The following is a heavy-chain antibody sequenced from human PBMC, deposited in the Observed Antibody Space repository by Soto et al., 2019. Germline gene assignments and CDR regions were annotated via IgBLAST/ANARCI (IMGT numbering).Heavy chain of an antibody. CDR1: GFTFSSYA. CDR3: AKHSGAYGDYGYYFDY. J-gene: IGHJ4*02. CDR2: VSGSGGST. D-gene: IGHD4-17*01. Sequence: VQSVESGGGVVQPGRSLRGSCAASGFTFSSYAMSWVRQAPGKGLEWVSAVSGSGGSTYYADSVKGRFTISRDNSKNTRYLQMNSLRAEDTAVYYCAKHSGAYGDYGYYFDYWGQGTLVTVSS. V-gene: IGHV3-23*04.